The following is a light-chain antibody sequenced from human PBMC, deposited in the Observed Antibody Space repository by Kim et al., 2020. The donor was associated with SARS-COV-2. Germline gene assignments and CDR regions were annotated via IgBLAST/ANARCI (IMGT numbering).Light chain of an antibody. V-gene: IGKV3-15*01. CDR2: GAS. CDR1: QSVSSN. J-gene: IGKJ2*01. CDR3: QQYNNWPLYT. Sequence: EIVMTQSPATLSVSPGERATLSCRASQSVSSNLAWYQQKPGQAPRLLIYGASTRATGIPARFSGSGSGTEFTLTISSLQSEDFAVYYCQQYNNWPLYTFGQGIKLEI.